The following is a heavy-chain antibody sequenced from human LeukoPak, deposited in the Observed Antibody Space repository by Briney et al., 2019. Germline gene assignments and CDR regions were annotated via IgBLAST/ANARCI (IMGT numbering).Heavy chain of an antibody. V-gene: IGHV3-48*04. Sequence: GGSLRLSCAASGFTFSSYSMNWVRQAPGKGLEWVSYISSSGSTIFYADSMKGRFTISRDNAKNSLHLQMNSLRAEDTAIYYCARETDSTLFDYWGQGTLVTVSS. D-gene: IGHD2/OR15-2a*01. CDR3: ARETDSTLFDY. CDR2: ISSSGSTI. J-gene: IGHJ4*02. CDR1: GFTFSSYS.